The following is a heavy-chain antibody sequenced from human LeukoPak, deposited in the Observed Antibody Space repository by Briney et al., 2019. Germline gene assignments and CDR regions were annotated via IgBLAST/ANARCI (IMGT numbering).Heavy chain of an antibody. V-gene: IGHV3-66*01. D-gene: IGHD4-17*01. CDR2: IYSGGST. J-gene: IGHJ5*02. Sequence: GGSLRLSCAASGFTVSSNYMSWVRQAPGKGLEWVSVIYSGGSTYYADSVKGRFTISRDNSKNTLYLQMNSLRAEDTAVYYCAKDRDGDYPNWFDPWGQGTLVTVSS. CDR3: AKDRDGDYPNWFDP. CDR1: GFTVSSNY.